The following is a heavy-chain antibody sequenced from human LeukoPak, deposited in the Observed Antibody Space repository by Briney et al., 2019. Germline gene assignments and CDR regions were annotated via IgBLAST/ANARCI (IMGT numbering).Heavy chain of an antibody. D-gene: IGHD3-10*01. CDR3: ATRRGFELFFDL. CDR2: IYDSGNT. CDR1: GPFIKTYY. Sequence: SETLSLTCTVSGPFIKTYYWSWIRQVPGKGLEWIGHIYDSGNTNYNPSLKSRVTILADTSKSQFSLKLNSVTAADTAVYFCATRRGFELFFDLWGQATRVTVFS. J-gene: IGHJ4*02. V-gene: IGHV4-59*01.